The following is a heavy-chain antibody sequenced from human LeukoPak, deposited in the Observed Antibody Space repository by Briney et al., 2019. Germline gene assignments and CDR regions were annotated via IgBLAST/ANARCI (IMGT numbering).Heavy chain of an antibody. CDR2: IYYSGST. D-gene: IGHD6-13*01. V-gene: IGHV4-39*07. CDR3: ARDSIAAAGPFDP. CDR1: GGSISSSSYY. J-gene: IGHJ5*02. Sequence: KPSETLSLTCTVSGGSISSSSYYWGWIRQPPGKGLEWIGSIYYSGSTYYNPSLKSRATISVDTSKNQFSLKLSSVTAADTAVYYCARDSIAAAGPFDPWGQGTLVTVSS.